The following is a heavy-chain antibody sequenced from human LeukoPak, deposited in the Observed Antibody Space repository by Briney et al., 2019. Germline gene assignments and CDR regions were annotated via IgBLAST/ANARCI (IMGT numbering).Heavy chain of an antibody. Sequence: GGSLGLSCAASGFTFSSYWMHWVRQAPGKGLVWVSRINSDGSSTSYADSVKGRFTISRDNAKNTLYLQMNSLRAEDTAVYYCTRSLYYYDSSDYYTDAFDIWGQGTLVTVSS. CDR3: TRSLYYYDSSDYYTDAFDI. CDR1: GFTFSSYW. V-gene: IGHV3-74*01. D-gene: IGHD3-22*01. J-gene: IGHJ3*02. CDR2: INSDGSST.